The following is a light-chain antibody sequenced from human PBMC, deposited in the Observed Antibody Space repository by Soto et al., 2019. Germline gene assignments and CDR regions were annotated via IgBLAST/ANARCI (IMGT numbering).Light chain of an antibody. V-gene: IGKV3-20*01. CDR1: QSVSSSY. CDR2: GAS. J-gene: IGKJ1*01. CDR3: HQRQSWPRT. Sequence: EIVLTQSPGTLSLSPGERATLSCRASQSVSSSYLAWYQQKPGQAPRLLIYGASSRATGIPDRFSGSGSGTDFTLTISSLQSEDFAVYYCHQRQSWPRTFGQGTKVDIK.